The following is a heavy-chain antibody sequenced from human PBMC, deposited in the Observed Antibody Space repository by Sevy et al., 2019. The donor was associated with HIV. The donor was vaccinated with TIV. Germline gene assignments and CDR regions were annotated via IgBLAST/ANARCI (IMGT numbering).Heavy chain of an antibody. V-gene: IGHV1-24*01. CDR1: GYTLTQLS. CDR2: FAPEDGET. Sequence: ASVKVSCKVSGYTLTQLSMHWVRQAPGKRLEWMGSFAPEDGETLYAQKFQGRVTMTEDTSTDTDYMGLRSLRSEDTAVYYCATTKDYYDSSGSPFDYWGQGTLVTVSS. D-gene: IGHD3-22*01. J-gene: IGHJ4*02. CDR3: ATTKDYYDSSGSPFDY.